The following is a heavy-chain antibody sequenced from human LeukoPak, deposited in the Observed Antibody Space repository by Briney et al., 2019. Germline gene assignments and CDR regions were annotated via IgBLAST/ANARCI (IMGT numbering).Heavy chain of an antibody. Sequence: KPSETLSLTCIFSGGSISMGGYYWSWIRQRPGKGLECLGYIYYSGSTYYTPSLKSRVTISVDTSKNQFSLKLSSVTAADTAVYYCARGRDSSGYRALDAFDIWGQGTMVTVSS. V-gene: IGHV4-31*03. CDR1: GGSISMGGYY. CDR3: ARGRDSSGYRALDAFDI. D-gene: IGHD3-22*01. J-gene: IGHJ3*02. CDR2: IYYSGST.